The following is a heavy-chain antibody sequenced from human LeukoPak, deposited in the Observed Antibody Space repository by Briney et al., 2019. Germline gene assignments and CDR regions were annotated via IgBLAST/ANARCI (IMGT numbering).Heavy chain of an antibody. J-gene: IGHJ5*02. CDR2: IIPISGTT. Sequence: SVKVSCKTSGGTFTSYAITWVRQAPGQGREWMGKIIPISGTTNYAQKFQGRVTFTADESTSTAYMELSSLRSEDTALYYCARKLRLGGNWFDPWGQGTLVTVSS. CDR1: GGTFTSYA. V-gene: IGHV1-69*13. D-gene: IGHD1-26*01. CDR3: ARKLRLGGNWFDP.